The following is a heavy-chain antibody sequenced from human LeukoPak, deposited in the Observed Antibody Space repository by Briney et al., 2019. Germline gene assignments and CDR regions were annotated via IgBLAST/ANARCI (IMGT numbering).Heavy chain of an antibody. V-gene: IGHV1-8*01. D-gene: IGHD3-9*01. J-gene: IGHJ4*02. CDR2: MNPNSGNT. CDR3: ARDDILTGYSPFDY. Sequence: ASVKVSCKASGYTFTSYDINWVRQATGQGLEWMGWMNPNSGNTGYAQKFQGRVTMTRNTSISTAYMELSSLRPEDTAVYYCARDDILTGYSPFDYWGQGTLVTVSS. CDR1: GYTFTSYD.